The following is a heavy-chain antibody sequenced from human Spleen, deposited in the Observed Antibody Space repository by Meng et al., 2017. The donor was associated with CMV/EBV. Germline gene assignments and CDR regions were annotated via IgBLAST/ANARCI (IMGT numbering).Heavy chain of an antibody. V-gene: IGHV1-2*02. Sequence: FIGYYMHWVRQAPGQGLEWVGWINPNSGGTNYEQKFRGRVTMTRDTSITTAYMELSRLRSGDTAVYFCATGIFYYDSSGYFGSAFDYWGQGTLVTVSS. CDR3: ATGIFYYDSSGYFGSAFDY. CDR1: FIGYY. D-gene: IGHD3-22*01. J-gene: IGHJ4*02. CDR2: INPNSGGT.